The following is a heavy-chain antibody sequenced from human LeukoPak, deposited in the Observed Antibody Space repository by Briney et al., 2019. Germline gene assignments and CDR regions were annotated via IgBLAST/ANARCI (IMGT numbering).Heavy chain of an antibody. Sequence: ASVKVSCKASGYTFTSYDISWVRQAPGQGLEWMGWISAYNGNTNYAQKLQGRVTMTTDTSTSTAYMELRSLRSDDTAVYYCARDITGGRITIFGVVTPTFNRFDPWGQGTLVTVSS. J-gene: IGHJ5*02. V-gene: IGHV1-18*01. CDR2: ISAYNGNT. D-gene: IGHD3-3*01. CDR1: GYTFTSYD. CDR3: ARDITGGRITIFGVVTPTFNRFDP.